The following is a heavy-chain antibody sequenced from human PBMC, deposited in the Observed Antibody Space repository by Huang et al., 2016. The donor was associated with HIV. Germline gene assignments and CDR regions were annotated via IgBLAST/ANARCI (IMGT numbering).Heavy chain of an antibody. D-gene: IGHD2-2*01. CDR1: GGSISSSSYY. J-gene: IGHJ3*02. CDR2: IYYSGRP. V-gene: IGHV4-39*01. Sequence: QLQLQESGPGLVKPSETPSLTCSVSGGSISSSSYYWGWIRQPPGKGLEWIGCIYYSGRPLSNPSLKSRVTISVDTSKNTFSLRLSSVTAADTPVYYCARHMDCSSSSCLAGGHERGPFDMWGQGTMVTVSS. CDR3: ARHMDCSSSSCLAGGHERGPFDM.